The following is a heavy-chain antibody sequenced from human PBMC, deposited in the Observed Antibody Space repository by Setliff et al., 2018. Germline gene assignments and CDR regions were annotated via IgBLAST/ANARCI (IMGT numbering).Heavy chain of an antibody. CDR1: GNRFTDYF. Sequence: ASVKVSCKASGNRFTDYFLHWVRQAPGQGLEWMGWINPNSGDTHSAQKLQGRVTMTTDTSTSTAYMELRSLRSDDTAVYYCARDGDSSGWYGFDYWGQGTLVTVSS. J-gene: IGHJ4*02. D-gene: IGHD6-19*01. V-gene: IGHV1-18*04. CDR2: INPNSGDT. CDR3: ARDGDSSGWYGFDY.